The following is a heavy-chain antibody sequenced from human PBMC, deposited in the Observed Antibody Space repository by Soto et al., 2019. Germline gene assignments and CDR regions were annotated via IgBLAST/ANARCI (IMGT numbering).Heavy chain of an antibody. CDR2: ISGSGGGT. CDR1: GFTFSTFA. J-gene: IGHJ4*02. V-gene: IGHV3-23*01. CDR3: ARDHDHYFDY. Sequence: GGSLRLSCGASGFTFSTFAMSWVRQAPGKGLEWVSGISGSGGGTYYADSVKGRFTISRDNSKNTLYLQMNSLRAEDTAVYYCARDHDHYFDYWGQGTLVTVSS.